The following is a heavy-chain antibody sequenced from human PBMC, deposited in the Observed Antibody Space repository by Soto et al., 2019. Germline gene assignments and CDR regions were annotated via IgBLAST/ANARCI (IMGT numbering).Heavy chain of an antibody. Sequence: SETLSLTCAVYGGSFSGYYWSWIRQPPGKGLEWIGEINHSGSTNYNPSLKSRVTISVDTSKNQFSLKLSSVTAADTAVYYCARVPIENWNDVYYYYYDGMDVWGQGTTVTVSS. D-gene: IGHD1-1*01. CDR1: GGSFSGYY. CDR2: INHSGST. CDR3: ARVPIENWNDVYYYYYDGMDV. J-gene: IGHJ6*02. V-gene: IGHV4-34*01.